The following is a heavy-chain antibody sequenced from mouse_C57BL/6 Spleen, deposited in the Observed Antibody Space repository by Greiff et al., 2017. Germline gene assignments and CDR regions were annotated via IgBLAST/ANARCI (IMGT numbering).Heavy chain of an antibody. V-gene: IGHV5-9*01. J-gene: IGHJ1*03. CDR2: ISGGGGNT. D-gene: IGHD1-1*01. CDR3: ARHTDYYGSSYDWYVDV. Sequence: EVKLVESGGGLVKPGGSLKLSCAASGFTFSSYTMSWVRQTPEKRLEWVATISGGGGNTYYPDSVKGRFTISRDNAKTTLYLQMSSLRSEDTALYYCARHTDYYGSSYDWYVDVWGTGTTVTVSS. CDR1: GFTFSSYT.